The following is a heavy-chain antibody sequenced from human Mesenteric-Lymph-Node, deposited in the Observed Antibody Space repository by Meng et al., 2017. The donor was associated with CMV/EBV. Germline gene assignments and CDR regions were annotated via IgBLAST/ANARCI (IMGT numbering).Heavy chain of an antibody. J-gene: IGHJ5*02. Sequence: ASVKVSCKASGYTFTGYYMHWVRQAPGQGLEWMGWINPNSGGTNYAQKFQGRVTMTRDTSISTAYMELSRLRSDDTAVYYCAMGGVVVVPVAIGNWFDPWGQGTLVTVSS. CDR3: AMGGVVVVPVAIGNWFDP. CDR2: INPNSGGT. CDR1: GYTFTGYY. V-gene: IGHV1-2*02. D-gene: IGHD2-2*01.